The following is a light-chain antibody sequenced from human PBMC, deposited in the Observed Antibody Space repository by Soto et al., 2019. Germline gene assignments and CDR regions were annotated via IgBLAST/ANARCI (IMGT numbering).Light chain of an antibody. CDR3: QQRSNWRIT. J-gene: IGKJ5*01. Sequence: EIVLTQSPGTLSLSPGERATLSCRASQSVSSSYLAWYQQKPGQAPRLLIYDASNRATGIPARFSGSGSGTDFTLTISSLEPEDFGVYYCQQRSNWRITFGQGARLEIK. CDR2: DAS. V-gene: IGKV3D-20*02. CDR1: QSVSSSY.